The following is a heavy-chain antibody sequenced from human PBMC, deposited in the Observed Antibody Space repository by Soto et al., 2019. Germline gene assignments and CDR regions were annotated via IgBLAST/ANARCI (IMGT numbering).Heavy chain of an antibody. CDR3: ARDCISTSCYARGSDY. J-gene: IGHJ4*02. CDR2: IYYSGST. V-gene: IGHV4-61*01. CDR1: GGSVSSGSYY. Sequence: ASETLSLTCTFSGGSVSSGSYYLSWIRQPPGKGLEWIGYIYYSGSTNYNPSLKSRVTISVDTSKNQFSLKLSSVTAADTAVYYCARDCISTSCYARGSDYWGQGTLVTVSS. D-gene: IGHD2-2*01.